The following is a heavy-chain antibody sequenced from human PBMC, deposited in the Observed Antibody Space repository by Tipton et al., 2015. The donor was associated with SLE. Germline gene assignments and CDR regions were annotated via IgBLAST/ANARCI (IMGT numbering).Heavy chain of an antibody. Sequence: QSGPEVKKPGASVKVSCTASGYTFSSNYIHWVRQAPGQGLEWMGIVNPDTGGTSYAQRFQGRVTVTTDTSTSTAYMELGSLRSDDTAVYYCALGIISYCSGGSCYSDWGQGTLVTVSS. D-gene: IGHD2-15*01. CDR1: GYTFSSNY. V-gene: IGHV1-46*01. CDR3: ALGIISYCSGGSCYSD. CDR2: VNPDTGGT. J-gene: IGHJ4*02.